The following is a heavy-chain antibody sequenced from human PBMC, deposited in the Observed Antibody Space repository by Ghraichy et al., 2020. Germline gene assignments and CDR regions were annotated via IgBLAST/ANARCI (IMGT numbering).Heavy chain of an antibody. CDR3: ARDYGDYLDP. D-gene: IGHD4-17*01. CDR1: GGSISSGDYY. Sequence: SQTLSLTCTVSGGSISSGDYYWSWIRQPPGKGLEWIGYIYYSGSTYYNPSLRSRVTISVDTSKNHFLLKLSSVTAADTAVYYCARDYGDYLDPWGQGTLVTVSS. V-gene: IGHV4-30-4*01. J-gene: IGHJ5*02. CDR2: IYYSGST.